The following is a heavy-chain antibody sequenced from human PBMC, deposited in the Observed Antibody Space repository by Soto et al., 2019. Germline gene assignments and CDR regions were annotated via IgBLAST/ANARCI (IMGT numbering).Heavy chain of an antibody. CDR3: ARVQVVSYDWNSVG. CDR2: INSDGSST. V-gene: IGHV3-74*01. CDR1: GFTFSSYW. D-gene: IGHD1-7*01. J-gene: IGHJ4*02. Sequence: EVQLVESGGGLVQPGGSLRLSCAASGFTFSSYWMHWVRQAPGKGLVWVSRINSDGSSTNYADSVRGHFTISRDHDKNTAYLQMNTVRDEDTGGYYCARVQVVSYDWNSVGWGQGTLVTVSS.